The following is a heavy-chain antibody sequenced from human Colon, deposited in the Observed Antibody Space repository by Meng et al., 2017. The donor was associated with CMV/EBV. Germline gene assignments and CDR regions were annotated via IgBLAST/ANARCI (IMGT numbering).Heavy chain of an antibody. CDR2: ISGSGGST. V-gene: IGHV3-23*01. Sequence: GESLKISCAASGFTFSSYAMSWVRQAPGKGLEWVSAISGSGGSTYYADSVKGRFTISRDNSKNTLYLQMNSLRAEDTAVYYCAKGRGDCSSTSCYKGYWGQGTLVTVSS. CDR1: GFTFSSYA. CDR3: AKGRGDCSSTSCYKGY. D-gene: IGHD2-2*02. J-gene: IGHJ4*02.